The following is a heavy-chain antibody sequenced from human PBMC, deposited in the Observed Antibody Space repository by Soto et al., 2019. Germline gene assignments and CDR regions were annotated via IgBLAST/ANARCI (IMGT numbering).Heavy chain of an antibody. CDR2: ISHDGSNT. J-gene: IGHJ4*02. V-gene: IGHV3-30*18. Sequence: QVQEVESGGGVVQPGRSLRLSCAASGFTFRTYAMHWVRQAPGKGLEWVAVISHDGSNTDYGDSVKGRFTISRDNSKSTLSLQMNSLRPEDTGVYYCAKDAGSTEYFFASWGQGTLVSVSS. CDR3: AKDAGSTEYFFAS. CDR1: GFTFRTYA.